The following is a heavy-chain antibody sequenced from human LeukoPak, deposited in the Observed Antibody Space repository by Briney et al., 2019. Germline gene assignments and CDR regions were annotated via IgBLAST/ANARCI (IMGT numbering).Heavy chain of an antibody. Sequence: PSGTLSLTCNVSGASVSSANYYWSWIRQPPGKGLEWIGYIYRSGSTNYNPSLKSRVTMSVDTSKNQFSLKLSSVTAADTAVYYCAREKYSYGSLAAFDIWGQGTMVTVSS. D-gene: IGHD5-18*01. CDR1: GASVSSANYY. CDR2: IYRSGST. J-gene: IGHJ3*02. V-gene: IGHV4-61*01. CDR3: AREKYSYGSLAAFDI.